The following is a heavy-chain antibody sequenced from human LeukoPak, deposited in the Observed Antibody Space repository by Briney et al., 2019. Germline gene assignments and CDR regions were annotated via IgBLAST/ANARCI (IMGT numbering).Heavy chain of an antibody. CDR3: ARGPHY. CDR2: INHSGST. J-gene: IGHJ4*02. CDR1: GGSFSGYY. V-gene: IGHV4-34*01. Sequence: SETLSLTCAVYGGSFSGYYWSWIRQPPGKGLEWIGEINHSGSTNYNPSLKSRVTISVDTSKNQFSLKLSSVTAADTAVYYCARGPHYWGQGTLVTVSS.